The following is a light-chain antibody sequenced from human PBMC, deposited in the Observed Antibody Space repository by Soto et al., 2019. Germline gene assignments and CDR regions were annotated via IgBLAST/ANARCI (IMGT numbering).Light chain of an antibody. CDR1: QSVSSSY. Sequence: EIVLTQSPGTLSLSPGERATLSCRASQSVSSSYLAWYQQKPGQAPRLLIYGASSRATGIPDRFSGGGSGTDFALTISILEPEEFAVYYCQQYGSSPTFGQGTKVEIK. CDR2: GAS. V-gene: IGKV3-20*01. J-gene: IGKJ1*01. CDR3: QQYGSSPT.